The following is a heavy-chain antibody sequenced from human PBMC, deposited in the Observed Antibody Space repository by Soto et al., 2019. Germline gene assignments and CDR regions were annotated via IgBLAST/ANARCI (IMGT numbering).Heavy chain of an antibody. Sequence: QVHLVQSGAEVKKPGASVKVSCKTSGYTFTNYGISWVRQAPGQGPQWMGWISCYNGDTKYAQTLQGRVTMTTDTSTSTAYMELRSLRSDDTAVYYCARGGSTWSAEYYQHWGQGTVVIFS. V-gene: IGHV1-18*01. CDR3: ARGGSTWSAEYYQH. CDR1: GYTFTNYG. J-gene: IGHJ1*01. D-gene: IGHD6-13*01. CDR2: ISCYNGDT.